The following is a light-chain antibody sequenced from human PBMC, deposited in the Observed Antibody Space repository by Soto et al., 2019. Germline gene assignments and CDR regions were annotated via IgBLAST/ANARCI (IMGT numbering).Light chain of an antibody. CDR3: QQSYNTLA. V-gene: IGKV1-39*01. CDR2: AAS. Sequence: DIPMTQSPSSLSASVGDRVTITCRASQTISRYLNWYQQKPGKAPKLLIFAASSLQSGVPSRFSGSGSGTEFTLAISSLQPEDFATHYCQQSYNTLAFGPGTKVDIK. CDR1: QTISRY. J-gene: IGKJ3*01.